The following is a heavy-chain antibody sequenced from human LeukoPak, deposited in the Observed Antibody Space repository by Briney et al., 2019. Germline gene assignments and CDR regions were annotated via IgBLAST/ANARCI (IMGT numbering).Heavy chain of an antibody. CDR1: GGSISSGG. Sequence: PSETLSLTCTVSGGSISSGGDYWSWIRQAPGKGLEWVARIKKDVDGNNNVDAVKGRCTISRDNANNKMYLLMNSMRVEDEAAYYYSTGGVCGSRGWFLPHIDYWGQGTLVTVSS. D-gene: IGHD3-10*01. CDR2: IKKDVDGN. CDR3: STGGVCGSRGWFLPHIDY. J-gene: IGHJ4*02. V-gene: IGHV3-7*01.